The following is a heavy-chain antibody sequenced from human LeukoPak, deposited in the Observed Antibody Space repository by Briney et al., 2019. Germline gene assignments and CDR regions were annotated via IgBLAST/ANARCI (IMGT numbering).Heavy chain of an antibody. CDR1: GGSFSGFY. J-gene: IGHJ4*02. D-gene: IGHD4-11*01. CDR2: INHSGST. V-gene: IGHV4-34*01. CDR3: ARHHDYSDYDY. Sequence: SETLSHTCVAYGGSFSGFYWSWIRQPPGKGLEWIGEINHSGSTNYNPSLKSRVTISVDTSKNQFSLKLSSVTAADTAVYYCARHHDYSDYDYWGQGTLVTVSS.